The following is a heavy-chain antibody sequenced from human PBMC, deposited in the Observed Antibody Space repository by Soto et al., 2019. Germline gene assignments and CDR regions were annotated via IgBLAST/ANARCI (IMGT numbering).Heavy chain of an antibody. J-gene: IGHJ4*02. Sequence: PGGSLRLSCSASGFTFSSYGMSWVRQAPGKGLEWVSVISGGGGGTNYADSGKGRFTISRDNSKNTMYLQMNSLRAEDTAVYYCAKDKHNSGWYSFEYWGQGTLVTVSS. V-gene: IGHV3-23*01. CDR1: GFTFSSYG. CDR2: ISGGGGGT. D-gene: IGHD6-19*01. CDR3: AKDKHNSGWYSFEY.